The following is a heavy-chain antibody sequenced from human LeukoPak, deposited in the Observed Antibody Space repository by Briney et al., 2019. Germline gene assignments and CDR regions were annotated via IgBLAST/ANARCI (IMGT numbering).Heavy chain of an antibody. D-gene: IGHD2-8*01. CDR3: ARDRHCVNGVCHSPPGMDV. CDR1: GFILNDYD. J-gene: IGHJ6*02. V-gene: IGHV3-33*01. CDR2: IWFDKNQ. Sequence: PGRSLRLSCAASGFILNDYDMHWVRQAPGKGLEWVADIWFDKNQHFADSVKDRFAISRDNSKNTVYLQINSLRAEDTAVYYCARDRHCVNGVCHSPPGMDVWGQGTTVTVSS.